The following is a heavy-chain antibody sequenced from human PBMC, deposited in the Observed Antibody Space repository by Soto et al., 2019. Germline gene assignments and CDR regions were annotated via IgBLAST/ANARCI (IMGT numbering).Heavy chain of an antibody. CDR2: IRSKAYGGRT. CDR3: TRHPVILWFGELFS. Sequence: GGSLRLSCTASGFTFGDYAMSWFRQAPGKGLEWVGFIRSKAYGGRTEYAGSVKGRFTISRDDSKSIAYLQMNSLKTEDTAVYYCTRHPVILWFGELFSWGQGTLVTVSS. V-gene: IGHV3-49*03. CDR1: GFTFGDYA. J-gene: IGHJ4*02. D-gene: IGHD3-10*01.